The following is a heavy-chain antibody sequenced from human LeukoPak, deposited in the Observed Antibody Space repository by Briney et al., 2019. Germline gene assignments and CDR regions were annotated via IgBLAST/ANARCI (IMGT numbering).Heavy chain of an antibody. V-gene: IGHV3-30-3*01. CDR2: ISYDGSNK. D-gene: IGHD2/OR15-2a*01. Sequence: GGSLRLSCAASGFTFSSYAMHWVRQAPGKGLEWVAVISYDGSNKYYADSVKGRFTISRDNSKNTLYLQMNSLRAEDTAVYYCAKDRPFPEYYFDYWGQGTLVTVSS. CDR3: AKDRPFPEYYFDY. CDR1: GFTFSSYA. J-gene: IGHJ4*02.